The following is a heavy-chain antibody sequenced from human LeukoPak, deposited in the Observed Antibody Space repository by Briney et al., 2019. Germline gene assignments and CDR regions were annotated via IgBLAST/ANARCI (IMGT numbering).Heavy chain of an antibody. Sequence: GASVKVSCKASGYTFTSYDINWVRQATGQGLEWMGWINPNSGGTNYAQKFQGRVTMTRDTSISTAYMELSRLRSDDTAVYYCVAWTTPRRSKGFDYWGQGTLVTVSS. CDR1: GYTFTSYD. CDR3: VAWTTPRRSKGFDY. V-gene: IGHV1-2*02. CDR2: INPNSGGT. J-gene: IGHJ4*02. D-gene: IGHD4-11*01.